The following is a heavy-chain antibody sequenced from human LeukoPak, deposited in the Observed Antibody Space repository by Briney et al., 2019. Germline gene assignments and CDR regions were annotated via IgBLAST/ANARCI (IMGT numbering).Heavy chain of an antibody. Sequence: SETLSLTCTVSGGSISSGDYYWSWIRQPPGKGLEWIGYIYYSGSTYYNPSLKSRVTISVDTSKNQFSLKLSSVTAADTAVYYCARAESGYDDYFDYWGQGTLVTVSS. CDR2: IYYSGST. CDR3: ARAESGYDDYFDY. V-gene: IGHV4-30-4*01. CDR1: GGSISSGDYY. J-gene: IGHJ4*02. D-gene: IGHD5-12*01.